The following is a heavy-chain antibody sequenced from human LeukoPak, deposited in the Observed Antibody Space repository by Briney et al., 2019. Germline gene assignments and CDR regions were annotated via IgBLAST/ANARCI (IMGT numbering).Heavy chain of an antibody. J-gene: IGHJ5*02. CDR1: GLTFSSYA. CDR2: ISGSGGST. Sequence: GGSLRLSCAASGLTFSSYAMSWVRQAPGKGLEWVSAISGSGGSTYYADSVKGRFTISRDNSKNTLYLQMNSLRAEDTAVYYCAKGGRRDGFLEWTRVFDPWGQGTLVTVSS. CDR3: AKGGRRDGFLEWTRVFDP. V-gene: IGHV3-23*01. D-gene: IGHD3-3*01.